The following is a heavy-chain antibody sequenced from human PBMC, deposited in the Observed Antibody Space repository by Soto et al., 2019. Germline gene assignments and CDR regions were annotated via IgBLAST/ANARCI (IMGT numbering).Heavy chain of an antibody. CDR1: GYSFTSYW. CDR3: ARQYYDSSGPYQAFDI. J-gene: IGHJ3*02. Sequence: GESLKISCKGSGYSFTSYWIVWVRQMPGKGLEWMGIIYPGDSDTRYSPSFQGQVTISADKSISTAYLQWSSLKASDTAMYYCARQYYDSSGPYQAFDIWGQGTMVTVSS. CDR2: IYPGDSDT. V-gene: IGHV5-51*01. D-gene: IGHD3-22*01.